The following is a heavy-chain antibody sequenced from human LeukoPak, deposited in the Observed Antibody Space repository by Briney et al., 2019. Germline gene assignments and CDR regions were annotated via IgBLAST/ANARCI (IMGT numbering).Heavy chain of an antibody. Sequence: GGSLRLSCAASGFTFSDYYMSWIRQAPGKGLEWVSSISSSSNYIYYADSVKGRFIISRDNAKDSLYLQMNSLRVEDTAVYYCLRGDRRDYWGQGTLVTVSS. CDR3: LRGDRRDY. CDR2: ISSSSNYI. J-gene: IGHJ4*02. CDR1: GFTFSDYY. V-gene: IGHV3-11*06.